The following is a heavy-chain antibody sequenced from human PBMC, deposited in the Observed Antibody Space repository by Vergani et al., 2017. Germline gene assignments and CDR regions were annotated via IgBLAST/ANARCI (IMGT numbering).Heavy chain of an antibody. D-gene: IGHD6-19*01. CDR2: IKSEGSIT. CDR1: GFSFNSYW. CDR3: AREYRSASGRAFDF. J-gene: IGHJ3*01. Sequence: DVHLAESGGGFFQPGGSLRLSCSASGFSFNSYWMHWVRQVPGKGLLWVSRIKSEGSITAYADSVKGRFTISRDNAQNTLYLQMDSLRAEDTAVYYCAREYRSASGRAFDFWGQGTKVTVSS. V-gene: IGHV3-74*03.